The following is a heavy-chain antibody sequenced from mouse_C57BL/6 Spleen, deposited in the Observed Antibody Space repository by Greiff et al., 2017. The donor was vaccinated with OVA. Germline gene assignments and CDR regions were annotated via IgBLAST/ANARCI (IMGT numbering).Heavy chain of an antibody. CDR3: VREGDYDRDWYFDV. V-gene: IGHV10-3*01. D-gene: IGHD2-4*01. Sequence: EVHLVESGGGLVQPKGSLKLSCAASGFTFNTYAMHWVRQAPGKGLEWVARIRSKSSNYATYYADSVKDRFTISRDDSQSMLYLQMNNLKTEDTAMYYCVREGDYDRDWYFDVWGTGTTVTVSS. J-gene: IGHJ1*03. CDR2: IRSKSSNYAT. CDR1: GFTFNTYA.